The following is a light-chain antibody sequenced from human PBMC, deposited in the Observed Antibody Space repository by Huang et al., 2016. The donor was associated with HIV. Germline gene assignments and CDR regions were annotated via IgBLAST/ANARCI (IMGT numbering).Light chain of an antibody. CDR3: QKSYSTLIT. CDR1: QSISRY. V-gene: IGKV1-39*01. J-gene: IGKJ4*01. CDR2: AAS. Sequence: EIQLTQSPTSLSASVGDKITITCRASQSISRYLNWYQQRPGRAPKVLIYAASNLQNGVPSRFSGSGCGTDFTLTVSSLQPEDFATYYCQKSYSTLITFGGGTNVEIK.